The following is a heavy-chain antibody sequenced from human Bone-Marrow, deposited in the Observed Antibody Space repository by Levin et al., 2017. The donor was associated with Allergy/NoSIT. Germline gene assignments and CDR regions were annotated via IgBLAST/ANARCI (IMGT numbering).Heavy chain of an antibody. CDR1: GFTFSSYA. V-gene: IGHV3-23*01. Sequence: SGGSPRLSCAASGFTFSSYAMTWVRQAPGKGLEWVSTISGSGSSGNIYYAASVEGRFTISRDNSKRTLYLQMNSLRAEDTAVYYCVHSPHVRLLGVFDSWGQGTLVTVSS. D-gene: IGHD5-12*01. CDR3: VHSPHVRLLGVFDS. CDR2: ISGSGSSGNI. J-gene: IGHJ4*02.